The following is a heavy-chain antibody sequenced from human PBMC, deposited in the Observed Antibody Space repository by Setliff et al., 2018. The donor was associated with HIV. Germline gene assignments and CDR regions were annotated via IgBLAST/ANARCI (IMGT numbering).Heavy chain of an antibody. CDR2: ISSSTAAI. J-gene: IGHJ4*02. CDR1: GGSFSGYH. D-gene: IGHD3-22*01. Sequence: PSETLSLTCAVYGGSFSGYHWNWIRQAPGKGLEWVASISSSTAAIDYADSVKGRFAISRDNTGNSLYLQMNSLRVEDTAMYYCAKVFRSSTMLLVGLDYWGLGTLVTVSS. CDR3: AKVFRSSTMLLVGLDY. V-gene: IGHV3-21*04.